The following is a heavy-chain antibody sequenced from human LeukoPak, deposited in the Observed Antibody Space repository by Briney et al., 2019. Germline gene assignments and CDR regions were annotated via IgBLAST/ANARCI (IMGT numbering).Heavy chain of an antibody. CDR1: GYSFSTYW. D-gene: IGHD5-24*01. Sequence: GESLKISCKGLGYSFSTYWNAWVRQRPGKGLEWMGIIYPGGSETRYDPSFQGQATISADSSTSTAYLQWSSLRASDTAMYYCARASRDGYNQNFDHWGRGTLVTVSS. CDR2: IYPGGSET. V-gene: IGHV5-51*01. CDR3: ARASRDGYNQNFDH. J-gene: IGHJ4*02.